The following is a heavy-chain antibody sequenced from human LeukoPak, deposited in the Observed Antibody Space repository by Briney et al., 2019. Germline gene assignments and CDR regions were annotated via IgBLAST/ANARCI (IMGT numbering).Heavy chain of an antibody. CDR2: IQQDGREK. CDR3: ARELHPLAAAGLFDY. V-gene: IGHV3-7*01. CDR1: GLTFRSYW. D-gene: IGHD6-13*01. Sequence: PGGSLRLSCAASGLTFRSYWMSWVRHAPGKGLGWVANIQQDGREKYYVDSVEGRFPISRDNAKNSLYLQMNSRRAEDTAVYYCARELHPLAAAGLFDYWGQGILVTVSS. J-gene: IGHJ4*02.